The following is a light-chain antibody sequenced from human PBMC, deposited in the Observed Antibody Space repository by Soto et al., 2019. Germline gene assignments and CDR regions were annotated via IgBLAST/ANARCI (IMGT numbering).Light chain of an antibody. Sequence: QSAPTQPPSASGSPGQSVTFSCTGTSNNVGGYNYVTCYQQYPGKAPKLMIYEVYKRPSGVPDRFSGSKSGNTASLTVSGLQPEDEADYYCSAYAGSSTWVFGGGTQLTVL. V-gene: IGLV2-8*01. CDR2: EVY. CDR3: SAYAGSSTWV. CDR1: SNNVGGYNY. J-gene: IGLJ2*01.